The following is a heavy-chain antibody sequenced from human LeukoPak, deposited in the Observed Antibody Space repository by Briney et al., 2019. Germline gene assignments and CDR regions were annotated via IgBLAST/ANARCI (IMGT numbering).Heavy chain of an antibody. J-gene: IGHJ5*02. CDR3: ARDRGFDFRSGLLRSNWFDP. CDR2: INPNSGGT. CDR1: GYTITGYY. D-gene: IGHD3-3*01. Sequence: ASVKVSCKASGYTITGYYMHWVRQAPGQGLEWMGRINPNSGGTNYAQKFQGRVTMTRDTSISTAYMELSRLRSDDTAVYYCARDRGFDFRSGLLRSNWFDPWGQGTLVTVSS. V-gene: IGHV1-2*06.